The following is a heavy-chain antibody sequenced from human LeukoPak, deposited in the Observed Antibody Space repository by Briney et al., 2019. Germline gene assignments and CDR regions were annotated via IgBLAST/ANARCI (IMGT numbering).Heavy chain of an antibody. D-gene: IGHD3-16*01. CDR3: ARSGGNWFDP. J-gene: IGHJ5*02. CDR2: IDPSDSYT. CDR1: GYIFTSYW. V-gene: IGHV5-10-1*01. Sequence: GASLQISCQGSGYIFTSYWISWVRQLPGKGLEWMGRIDPSDSYTNYSPSFQGHVTISADKSISTAYLQWSSLKASDTAMYYCARSGGNWFDPWGQGTLVTVSS.